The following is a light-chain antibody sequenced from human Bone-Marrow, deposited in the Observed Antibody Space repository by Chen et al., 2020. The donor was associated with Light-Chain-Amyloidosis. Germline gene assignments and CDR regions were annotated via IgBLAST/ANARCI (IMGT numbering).Light chain of an antibody. CDR2: EVR. J-gene: IGLJ1*01. V-gene: IGLV2-8*01. CDR3: SSYGGSKNPYV. Sequence: QSALTQPPSASGSPGQSVTISCTGTRSDVGCYNYVSWYQQHPGKAPKLMFSEVRKRPSGVPDRCSGSTFGNAASRTGSGGQADEEADYYCSSYGGSKNPYVFGSGTKVTVL. CDR1: RSDVGCYNY.